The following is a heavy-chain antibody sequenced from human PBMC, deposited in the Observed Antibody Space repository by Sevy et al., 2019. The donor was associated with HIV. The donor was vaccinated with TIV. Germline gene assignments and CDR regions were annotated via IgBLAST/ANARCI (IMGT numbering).Heavy chain of an antibody. CDR1: GYTFTGYY. D-gene: IGHD4-17*01. CDR2: INPNSGGT. CDR3: ARLSTVTTIYYYYGMDV. Sequence: ASVKVSSKASGYTFTGYYMHWVRQAPGQGLEWMGRINPNSGGTNYAQKFQGRVTMTRDTSISTAYMELSRLRSDDTAVYYCARLSTVTTIYYYYGMDVWGQGTTVTVSS. J-gene: IGHJ6*02. V-gene: IGHV1-2*06.